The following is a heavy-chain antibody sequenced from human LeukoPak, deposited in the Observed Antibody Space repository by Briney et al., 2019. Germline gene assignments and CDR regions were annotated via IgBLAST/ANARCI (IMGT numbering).Heavy chain of an antibody. J-gene: IGHJ4*02. Sequence: PSETLSLTCTVSGGSISGYYWSWIRQPPGKGLEWIGYIYYSGSTNYNPSLKSRVTISVDTSKNQFSLKLSSVTAADTAVYYCARGLLRYFDQYYFDYWGQGTLVTVSS. CDR1: GGSISGYY. D-gene: IGHD3-9*01. CDR3: ARGLLRYFDQYYFDY. CDR2: IYYSGST. V-gene: IGHV4-59*01.